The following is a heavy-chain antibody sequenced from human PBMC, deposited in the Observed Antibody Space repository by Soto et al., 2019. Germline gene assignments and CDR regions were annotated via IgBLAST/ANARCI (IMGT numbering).Heavy chain of an antibody. CDR2: IWYDGSNK. Sequence: QVQLVESGGGVVQPGRSLRLSCAASGFTFSSYGMHWVRQAPGKGLEWVAVIWYDGSNKYYADSVKGRFTISRDNSKNTLYLQMNSLRAEDTAVYYCARDGARRAFDLVDVWGQGTTVTVSS. V-gene: IGHV3-33*01. D-gene: IGHD3-10*01. J-gene: IGHJ6*02. CDR3: ARDGARRAFDLVDV. CDR1: GFTFSSYG.